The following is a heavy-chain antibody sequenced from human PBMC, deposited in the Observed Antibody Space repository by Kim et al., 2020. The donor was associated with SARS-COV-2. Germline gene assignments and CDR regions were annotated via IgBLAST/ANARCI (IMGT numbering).Heavy chain of an antibody. J-gene: IGHJ6*02. CDR1: GFTFSRYC. CDR2: VSSDGSNE. CDR3: ANGGYCSRTSCSHYGMDV. Sequence: GGSLRLSCAASGFTFSRYCMHWVRQAPGKGLEWVALVSSDGSNEYFADSVKGRFTISRHNSKNTLYLQMNSLRVEDTAVYYCANGGYCSRTSCSHYGMDVWGQGTTVIVSS. D-gene: IGHD2-2*01. V-gene: IGHV3-30*18.